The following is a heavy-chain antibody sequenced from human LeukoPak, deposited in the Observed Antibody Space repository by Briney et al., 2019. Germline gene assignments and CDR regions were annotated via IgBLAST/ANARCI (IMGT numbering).Heavy chain of an antibody. CDR2: IRYDGNNK. Sequence: GGSLRLSCAASGFTFSSYAMHWVRQAPGKGLEWVAFIRYDGNNKYYADSVKGRFTISRDNSKNTLYLQMNSLRAEDTAVYYCAKDRGGITWLFDYWGQGTLVTVSS. J-gene: IGHJ4*02. CDR3: AKDRGGITWLFDY. V-gene: IGHV3-30*02. CDR1: GFTFSSYA. D-gene: IGHD1-20*01.